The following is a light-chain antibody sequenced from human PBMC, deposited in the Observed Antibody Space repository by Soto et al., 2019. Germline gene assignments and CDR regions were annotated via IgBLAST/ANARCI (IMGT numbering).Light chain of an antibody. CDR3: QQYKTYWT. CDR2: DAS. V-gene: IGKV1-33*01. Sequence: DIQMTQSPSSLSASVGDRVTITCQASQDISNYLNWYQQKPGKAPKLLIYDASNLETGVPSRFSGSGSGTDFTLTISSLQPEDFATYYCQQYKTYWTFGQGTKVDIK. J-gene: IGKJ1*01. CDR1: QDISNY.